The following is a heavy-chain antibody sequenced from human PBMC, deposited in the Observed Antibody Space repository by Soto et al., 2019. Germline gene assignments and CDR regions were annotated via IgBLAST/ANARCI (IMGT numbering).Heavy chain of an antibody. D-gene: IGHD3-10*01. V-gene: IGHV4-39*01. CDR2: FFIGGNT. J-gene: IGHJ6*02. Sequence: PSETLSLTCTVSGGSISSSTYYWGWMRQPPGKGLEWIASFFIGGNTYYNPSLKSRVTISVDTSKNQLSLKLSFVTAADTVLYFCARQSEYYYASGRAAPLYGMDVWGQGTTVTVSS. CDR1: GGSISSSTYY. CDR3: ARQSEYYYASGRAAPLYGMDV.